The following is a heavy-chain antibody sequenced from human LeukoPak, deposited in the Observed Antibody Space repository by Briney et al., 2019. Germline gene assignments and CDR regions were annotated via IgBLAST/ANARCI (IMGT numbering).Heavy chain of an antibody. D-gene: IGHD2-2*02. CDR1: GYTFTGYY. J-gene: IGHJ5*02. CDR3: ARDPIVVVPAAIRRPGYNWFDP. Sequence: GASVTVSCTASGYTFTGYYMHWVRQAPGQGLEWMGWINSNSGGTNYAQKFQGRVTVTRDTSISTAYMELSRLRSDDTAVYYCARDPIVVVPAAIRRPGYNWFDPWGQGTLVTVSS. V-gene: IGHV1-2*02. CDR2: INSNSGGT.